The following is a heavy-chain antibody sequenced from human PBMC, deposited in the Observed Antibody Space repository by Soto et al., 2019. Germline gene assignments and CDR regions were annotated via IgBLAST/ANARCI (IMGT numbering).Heavy chain of an antibody. Sequence: SETLSLTCSVSGVSLTSYYWSWIRQTPGKTLKWIGCIFYNGTTNYNPSLKSRVTISLDMSKNQFSLKLKSVSAEDTALYYCARGKGTHRYWGPGTLVTVSS. V-gene: IGHV4-59*01. CDR2: IFYNGTT. CDR3: ARGKGTHRY. CDR1: GVSLTSYY. J-gene: IGHJ4*02. D-gene: IGHD3-10*01.